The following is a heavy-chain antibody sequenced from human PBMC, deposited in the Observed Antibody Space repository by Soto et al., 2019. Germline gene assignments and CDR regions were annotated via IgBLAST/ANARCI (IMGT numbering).Heavy chain of an antibody. CDR2: ISSNGGST. CDR3: AKKIYHRFDP. V-gene: IGHV3-64*01. CDR1: GFTFSSYA. J-gene: IGHJ5*02. D-gene: IGHD3-16*02. Sequence: GGSLRLSCAASGFTFSSYAMHWVRQAPGKGLEYVSAISSNGGSTYYANSVKGRFTISRDNSKNTLYLQMSSLRAEDTAVYYCAKKIYHRFDPWGPGTLVTVSS.